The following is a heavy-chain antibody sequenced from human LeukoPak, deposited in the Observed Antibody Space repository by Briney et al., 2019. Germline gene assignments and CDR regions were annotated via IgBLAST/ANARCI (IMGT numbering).Heavy chain of an antibody. V-gene: IGHV3-21*01. CDR2: ISSGSRYI. CDR3: AKCSGGNCYHSDDH. Sequence: GGSLRLSCAASGFTFSAYSMNWVRQAPGKGLEWVSSISSGSRYIYHADSVKGRFTISRDNAKDSLYLQMNSLRAEDTAVYYCAKCSGGNCYHSDDHWGQGTLVTVSP. D-gene: IGHD2-15*01. J-gene: IGHJ5*02. CDR1: GFTFSAYS.